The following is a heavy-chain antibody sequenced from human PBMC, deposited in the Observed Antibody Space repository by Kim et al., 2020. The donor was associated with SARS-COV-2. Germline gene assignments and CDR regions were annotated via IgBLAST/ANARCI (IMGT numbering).Heavy chain of an antibody. CDR1: GGPFSGYY. D-gene: IGHD6-13*01. CDR2: INHSGST. J-gene: IGHJ6*02. V-gene: IGHV4-34*01. Sequence: SETLSLTCPVYGGPFSGYYWSWIRQPPGKGLEWIGEINHSGSTNYNPSLKSRVTISVDTSKNQFSLKLISVTAADTAVYYCARGKFRQLVLFSYYYYYYGMDVWGQGTTVTVSS. CDR3: ARGKFRQLVLFSYYYYYYGMDV.